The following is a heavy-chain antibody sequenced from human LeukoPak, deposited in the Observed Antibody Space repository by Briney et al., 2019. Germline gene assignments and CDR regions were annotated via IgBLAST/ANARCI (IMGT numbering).Heavy chain of an antibody. CDR1: GFTFSSYA. Sequence: GGSLRLSCAASGFTFSSYAMHWVRQAPGKGLEWVAVISYDGSNKYYADSVKGRFTISRDNSKNTLYLQMNSLRAEDTAVYYCAKDLGQSGWDFDYWGQGTLVTVSS. CDR2: ISYDGSNK. D-gene: IGHD6-19*01. CDR3: AKDLGQSGWDFDY. J-gene: IGHJ4*02. V-gene: IGHV3-30*04.